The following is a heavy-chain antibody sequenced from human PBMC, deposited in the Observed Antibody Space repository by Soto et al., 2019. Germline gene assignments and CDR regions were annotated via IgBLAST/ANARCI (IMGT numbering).Heavy chain of an antibody. CDR3: ASTGRLGGYYYYGMDV. Sequence: KVSCQASGYTFTSYDINWVRQATGQGLEWMGWMNPNSGNTGYAQKFQGRVTMTRNTSISTAYMELSSLRSEDTAVYYCASTGRLGGYYYYGMDVWGQGTTVTVSS. D-gene: IGHD3-10*01. CDR1: GYTFTSYD. J-gene: IGHJ6*02. V-gene: IGHV1-8*01. CDR2: MNPNSGNT.